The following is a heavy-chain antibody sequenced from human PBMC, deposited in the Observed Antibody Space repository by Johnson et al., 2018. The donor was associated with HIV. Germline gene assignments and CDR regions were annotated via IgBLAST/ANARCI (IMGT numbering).Heavy chain of an antibody. J-gene: IGHJ3*02. CDR2: IHYDGSNK. V-gene: IGHV3-30*02. CDR3: AKGQVARGAFDI. Sequence: QVQLVESGGGVVQPGGSLRLSCTGSGFTFSIYGIHWVHQAPDKGLEWVAFIHYDGSNKYYADSVKGRFTISRDNSENTVYVQMNSLRVEDTAVYYCAKGQVARGAFDIWGQGTMVTVSS. CDR1: GFTFSIYG.